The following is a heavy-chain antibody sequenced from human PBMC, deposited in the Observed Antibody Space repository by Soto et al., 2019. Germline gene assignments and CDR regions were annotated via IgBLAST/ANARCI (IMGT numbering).Heavy chain of an antibody. CDR2: IFSNDEK. D-gene: IGHD2-15*01. CDR1: GFSLSNARMG. Sequence: QVTLKESGPVLVKPTETLTLTCTVSGFSLSNARMGVSWIRQPPGKALEWLAHIFSNDEKSYSTSLKSRLTISKDTSKSQVVLTMTNMDPVDTATYYCARMLLVVVAANSYGGAFDIWGQGTMVTVSS. V-gene: IGHV2-26*01. J-gene: IGHJ3*02. CDR3: ARMLLVVVAANSYGGAFDI.